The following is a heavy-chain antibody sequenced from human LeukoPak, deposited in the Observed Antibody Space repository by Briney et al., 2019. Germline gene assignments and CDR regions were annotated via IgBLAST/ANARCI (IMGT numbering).Heavy chain of an antibody. J-gene: IGHJ4*02. CDR3: GRCIAARPGDYFEY. D-gene: IGHD6-6*01. CDR1: GFIFSNYW. CDR2: IKQDGSEE. V-gene: IGHV3-7*01. Sequence: GGSLRLSCAASGFIFSNYWMSWVRQPPGKGLEWVANIKQDGSEEYYVGSVKGRFTISRDNAKDSLYLQMNSLRAEDTAIYYSGRCIAARPGDYFEYSGQGTLVTVSS.